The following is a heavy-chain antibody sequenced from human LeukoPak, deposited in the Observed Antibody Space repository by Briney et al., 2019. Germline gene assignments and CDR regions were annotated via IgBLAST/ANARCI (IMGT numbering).Heavy chain of an antibody. Sequence: SSETLSLTCTVSGGSISGYYWSWIRQPPGKGLEWIGYIYYSGSTNYNPSLKSRVTISVDTSKNQFSLKLTSVTAADTAVYYCARGLTYYFDSSGYYVTDAFDIWGQGTMVTVSS. D-gene: IGHD3-22*01. CDR2: IYYSGST. J-gene: IGHJ3*02. CDR3: ARGLTYYFDSSGYYVTDAFDI. CDR1: GGSISGYY. V-gene: IGHV4-59*01.